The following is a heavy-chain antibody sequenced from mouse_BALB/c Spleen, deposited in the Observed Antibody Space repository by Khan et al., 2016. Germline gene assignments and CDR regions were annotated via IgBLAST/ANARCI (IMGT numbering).Heavy chain of an antibody. D-gene: IGHD1-2*01. CDR3: ARLHYYGRFAY. V-gene: IGHV4-1*02. CDR1: GFDFSRYW. CDR2: INPDSSTI. Sequence: EVKLLESGGGLVQPGGSLKLSCAASGFDFSRYWMSWVRQAPGKGPEWIGEINPDSSTINYTPSLKDKFIISRDNAKNTLYLQMSKVRSEDTALYYCARLHYYGRFAYWGQGTLVTVSA. J-gene: IGHJ3*01.